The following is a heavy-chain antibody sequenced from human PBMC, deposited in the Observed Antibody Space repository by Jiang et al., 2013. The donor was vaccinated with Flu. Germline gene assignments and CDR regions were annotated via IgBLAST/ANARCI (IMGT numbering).Heavy chain of an antibody. CDR2: IYYSGST. CDR3: ARRPKNIVASNFHYFVY. D-gene: IGHD5-12*01. CDR1: GGSIRSSTYY. V-gene: IGHV4-39*07. J-gene: IGHJ4*02. Sequence: GSGLVKPSETLSLTCTVSGGSIRSSTYYWVWIRQPPGTGLEWIGSIYYSGSTYYNPSLKSRVTMSVDTSKNQLSLKLRSVTADTAVYYCARRPKNIVASNFHYFVYVGPGIRGPPSP.